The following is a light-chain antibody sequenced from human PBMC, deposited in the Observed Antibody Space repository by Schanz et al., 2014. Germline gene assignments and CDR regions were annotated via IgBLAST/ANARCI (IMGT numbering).Light chain of an antibody. Sequence: EIVLTQSPGTLSLSPGERVTLSCRASQTVTSGYLAWYQQKPGQTPRLLIYAASTRAPGIPGRFSGSGSGTEFTLTIGSLQSEDFAVYYCQQYNNWPLFTFGQGTTLEIK. CDR1: QTVTSGY. V-gene: IGKV3D-15*01. CDR3: QQYNNWPLFT. CDR2: AAS. J-gene: IGKJ2*01.